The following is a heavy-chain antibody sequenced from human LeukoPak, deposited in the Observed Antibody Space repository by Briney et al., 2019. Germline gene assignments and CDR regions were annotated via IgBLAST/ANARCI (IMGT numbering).Heavy chain of an antibody. CDR2: ISGSGGST. CDR1: GFIFTNHR. Sequence: GGSLRLSCVASGFIFTNHRMHWVRQAPGKGLEWVSTISGSGGSTYYADSVKGRFTISRDNSKNTLYLQMNSLRAEDTAVYYCAKQGYDILTGYYKDWGQGTLVTVSS. J-gene: IGHJ4*02. D-gene: IGHD3-9*01. CDR3: AKQGYDILTGYYKD. V-gene: IGHV3-23*01.